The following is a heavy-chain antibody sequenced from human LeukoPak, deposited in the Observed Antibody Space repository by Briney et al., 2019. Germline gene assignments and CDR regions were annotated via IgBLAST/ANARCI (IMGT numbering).Heavy chain of an antibody. CDR3: ARESEDYYDSSGYSYYFDY. V-gene: IGHV3-11*01. D-gene: IGHD3-22*01. Sequence: SGRSLRLSCAAAGSTFTDSYMSWIRQAPGKGLEWVSYISSIGSTIYYADSVKGRFTISRDNAKNSLYLQMNSLRAEDTAVYYCARESEDYYDSSGYSYYFDYWGQGTLVTVSS. CDR2: ISSIGSTI. J-gene: IGHJ4*02. CDR1: GSTFTDSY.